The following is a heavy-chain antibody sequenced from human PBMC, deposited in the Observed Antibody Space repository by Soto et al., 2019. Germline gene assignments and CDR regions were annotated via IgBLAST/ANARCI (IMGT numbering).Heavy chain of an antibody. Sequence: QVQLGQSGAEVKKPGSSVKVSCKASGGTFSNFAISWVRQAPGQGLEWMGAIIPTFASPYYAQRFQGRISITADASTTTAFMEVSSLRSDDTAVYFCARDRVMRGNSYYYGMDVWGQGTTVTVSS. V-gene: IGHV1-69*12. J-gene: IGHJ6*02. CDR3: ARDRVMRGNSYYYGMDV. CDR1: GGTFSNFA. CDR2: IIPTFASP. D-gene: IGHD2-8*01.